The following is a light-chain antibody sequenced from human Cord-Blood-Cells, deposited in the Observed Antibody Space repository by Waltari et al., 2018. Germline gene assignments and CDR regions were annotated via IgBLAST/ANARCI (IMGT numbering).Light chain of an antibody. CDR1: SSDVGSYNL. CDR3: GSYAGSGSWV. CDR2: EGR. J-gene: IGLJ3*02. V-gene: IGLV2-23*01. Sequence: QSALTQPASVSGPPGQSITISCTGTSSDVGSYNLVPWYQQHPGKAPKRMIYEGRKRPAGVSNRFSGSKSGNTASMTSSGLQAEDEADYCGGSYAGSGSWVFGGGTRLTVL.